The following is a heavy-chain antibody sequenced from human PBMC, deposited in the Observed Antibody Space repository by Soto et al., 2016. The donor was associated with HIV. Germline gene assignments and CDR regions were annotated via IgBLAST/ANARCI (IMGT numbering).Heavy chain of an antibody. D-gene: IGHD3-22*01. CDR3: AKDSSGDSSGYYLLDY. V-gene: IGHV3-43*02. CDR2: ISGDGGST. Sequence: EVQLVESGGGVVQPGGSLRLSCAASGFTFDDYAMHWVRQAPGKGLEWVSLISGDGGSTYYADSVKGRFTISRDNSKNSLYLQMNSLRTEDTALYYCAKDSSGDSSGYYLLDYWGQGTLVTVSS. J-gene: IGHJ4*02. CDR1: GFTFDDYA.